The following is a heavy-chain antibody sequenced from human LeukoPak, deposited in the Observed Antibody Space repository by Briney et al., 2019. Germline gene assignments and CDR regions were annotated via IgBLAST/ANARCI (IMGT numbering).Heavy chain of an antibody. J-gene: IGHJ4*02. Sequence: GGSLRLTCAASGFTFSSYWMSWVRQAPGKGLEWVANIKQDGSEKYYVDSVKGRFTISRDNAKNSLYLQMNSLRAEDTAVYYCAREVGSSWYGYFDYWGQGTLVTVSS. CDR2: IKQDGSEK. CDR1: GFTFSSYW. D-gene: IGHD6-13*01. CDR3: AREVGSSWYGYFDY. V-gene: IGHV3-7*01.